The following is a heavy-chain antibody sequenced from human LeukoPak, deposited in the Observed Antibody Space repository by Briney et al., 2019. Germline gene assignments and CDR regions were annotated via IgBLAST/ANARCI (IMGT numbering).Heavy chain of an antibody. V-gene: IGHV3-33*01. CDR3: ARETNDYGDNFDY. CDR1: GFTFSNYG. J-gene: IGHJ4*02. Sequence: GGSPRLSCAASGFTFSNYGMHWVRQAPGKGLEWMAVIWYDGSNKYYADSVKGRFTISRDNSKNTLYLQMNSLRAEDTAVYYCARETNDYGDNFDYWGQGTLVTVSS. CDR2: IWYDGSNK. D-gene: IGHD4-17*01.